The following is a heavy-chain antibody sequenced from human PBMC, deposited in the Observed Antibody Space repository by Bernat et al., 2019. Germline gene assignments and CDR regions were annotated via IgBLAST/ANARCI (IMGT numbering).Heavy chain of an antibody. J-gene: IGHJ4*02. Sequence: EVQLVESGGGLVKPGGALTLSCAASGFTFSSYSMNWVRQAPGKGLEWVSSISYSSSYIHYADSVRGRFTISRDNARNSLYLQMNSLRAEDTAVYYCARDYEWGQGTLVTVSS. V-gene: IGHV3-21*01. D-gene: IGHD3-16*01. CDR1: GFTFSSYS. CDR2: ISYSSSYI. CDR3: ARDYE.